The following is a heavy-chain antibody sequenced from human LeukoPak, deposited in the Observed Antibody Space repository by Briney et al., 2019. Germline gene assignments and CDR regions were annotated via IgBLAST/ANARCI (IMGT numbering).Heavy chain of an antibody. CDR1: GFTFSSCS. J-gene: IGHJ4*02. D-gene: IGHD2-2*01. CDR2: ISSSSSTI. Sequence: GGSLRLSCAASGFTFSSCSMNWVRQAPGKGLEWASFISSSSSTIYYTDSVRGRFTISRDNAKNSLYLQMNSLRDEDTAVYYCARDSRYCSSANCYFDYWGQGTLVTVSS. CDR3: ARDSRYCSSANCYFDY. V-gene: IGHV3-48*02.